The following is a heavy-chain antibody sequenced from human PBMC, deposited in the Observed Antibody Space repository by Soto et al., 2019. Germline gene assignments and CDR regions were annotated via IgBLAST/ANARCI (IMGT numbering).Heavy chain of an antibody. D-gene: IGHD1-7*01. CDR3: ARDNVASTNYFWFDP. CDR2: TGRSLYPI. J-gene: IGHJ5*02. V-gene: IGHV3-11*01. CDR1: GFSFSDYY. Sequence: HVQLVESGGGLVEPGGSLRLSCAASGFSFSDYYVNWIRQAPGKGLEWISYTGRSLYPIYYADSVKGRFSISRDSAKNSVFLQMNSLRVEDTAVYYCARDNVASTNYFWFDPRGQGTLVTVSS.